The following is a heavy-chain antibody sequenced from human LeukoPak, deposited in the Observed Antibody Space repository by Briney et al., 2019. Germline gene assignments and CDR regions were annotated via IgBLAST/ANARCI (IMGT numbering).Heavy chain of an antibody. CDR1: GFTFSSYW. CDR2: INSDGGST. V-gene: IGHV3-74*01. CDR3: ARDLGQYYDTSDNWFDP. J-gene: IGHJ5*02. Sequence: PGGSLRLSCAASGFTFSSYWMHWVRQAPGKGLVWVSRINSDGGSTSYADSVKGRFTISRDNAKNTLNLQMNSLRAEDTAVYYCARDLGQYYDTSDNWFDPWGQGTLVTVSS. D-gene: IGHD3-22*01.